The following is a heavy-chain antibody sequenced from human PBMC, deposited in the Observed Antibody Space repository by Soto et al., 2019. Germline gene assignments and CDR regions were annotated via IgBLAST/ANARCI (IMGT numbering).Heavy chain of an antibody. Sequence: PGGFLRLSCAASGFTFSSYGRSWVRQAPGKGLEWVSAISGSGGSTYYADSVKGRFTISRDNSKNTLYLQMNSLRAEDTAVYYCAKDVLRFLEWLAFYGMDVWGQGTTVTVSS. J-gene: IGHJ6*02. CDR1: GFTFSSYG. D-gene: IGHD3-3*01. V-gene: IGHV3-23*01. CDR2: ISGSGGST. CDR3: AKDVLRFLEWLAFYGMDV.